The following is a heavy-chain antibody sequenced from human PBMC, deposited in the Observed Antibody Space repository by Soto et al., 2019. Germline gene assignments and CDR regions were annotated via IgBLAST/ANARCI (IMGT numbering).Heavy chain of an antibody. CDR1: GGSISSGGYY. D-gene: IGHD3-22*01. CDR2: IYYSGST. V-gene: IGHV4-31*03. J-gene: IGHJ5*02. Sequence: QVQLQESGPGLVKPSQTLSLTCTVSGGSISSGGYYWSWIRQHPVKGLEWIGYIYYSGSTYYNPSLRSRVTISVDTSKNQFSLKLSSVTAADTAVYYCARGPHYDSSGWFDPWGQGTLVTVSS. CDR3: ARGPHYDSSGWFDP.